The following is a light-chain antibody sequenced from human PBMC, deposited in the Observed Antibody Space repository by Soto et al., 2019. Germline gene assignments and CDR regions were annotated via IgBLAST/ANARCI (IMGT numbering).Light chain of an antibody. CDR2: GAS. J-gene: IGKJ5*01. Sequence: EIALTQSPGTLSLSPGERATLSCRASQSVSSSYLAWYQQKPGQAPRLLIYGASSRATGIPDRFSGSGSGTDFTLTISRLEPEDFAVYYCQKYGSSPPITFGQGTRLEIK. CDR1: QSVSSSY. CDR3: QKYGSSPPIT. V-gene: IGKV3-20*01.